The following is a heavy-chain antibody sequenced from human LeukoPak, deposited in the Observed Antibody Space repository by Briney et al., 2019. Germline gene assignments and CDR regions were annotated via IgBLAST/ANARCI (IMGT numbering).Heavy chain of an antibody. CDR2: IYNDANT. Sequence: GGSLRLSCAASGYTFRHYSVNWVRQAPGKGLEWVSVIYNDANTYYTDSVEGRFTISRDNSKNTVFLQMNSLRAEDTAVYYCARDREVVTAKAQMDVWGKGTTVTASS. CDR3: ARDREVVTAKAQMDV. CDR1: GYTFRHYS. J-gene: IGHJ6*04. D-gene: IGHD2-21*02. V-gene: IGHV3-53*01.